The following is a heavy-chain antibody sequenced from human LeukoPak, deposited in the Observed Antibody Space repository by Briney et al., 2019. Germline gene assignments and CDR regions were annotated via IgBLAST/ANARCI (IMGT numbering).Heavy chain of an antibody. V-gene: IGHV3-23*01. CDR1: GFTFSTYT. CDR2: ISGSGGNT. CDR3: AKDQGFYYDSSGYLGFDY. J-gene: IGHJ4*02. Sequence: HPGGSLRLSCAASGFTFSTYTMSWVRQTPGKGLEWVSAISGSGGNTYYADSVKGRFTISRDNSKNTLCLQMNSLRAEDTALYYCAKDQGFYYDSSGYLGFDYWGQGALVTVSS. D-gene: IGHD3-22*01.